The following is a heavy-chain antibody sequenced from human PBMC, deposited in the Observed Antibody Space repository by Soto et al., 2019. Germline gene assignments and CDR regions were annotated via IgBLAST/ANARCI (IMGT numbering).Heavy chain of an antibody. V-gene: IGHV3-23*01. D-gene: IGHD2-15*01. Sequence: GGSLRLSCAASGFTFSNYAMSWVRQSPGKGLEWVSAITAGGGHTYYADSVKGRFTISRDNAKNTLYLQMNSLRAEDTAVYYCARGELGYCSGGSCYSGQFDPWGQGTLVTVSS. CDR1: GFTFSNYA. J-gene: IGHJ5*02. CDR2: ITAGGGHT. CDR3: ARGELGYCSGGSCYSGQFDP.